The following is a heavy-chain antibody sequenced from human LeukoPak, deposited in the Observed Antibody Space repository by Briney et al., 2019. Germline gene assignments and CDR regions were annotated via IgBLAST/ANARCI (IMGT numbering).Heavy chain of an antibody. CDR1: GGTFGSYA. CDR2: IIPIFGTV. CDR3: ARSSDYDILTGYTFFDY. V-gene: IGHV1-69*05. Sequence: SVKVSCKASGGTFGSYAISWVRQAPGQGLEWMGGIIPIFGTVNYAQKFQGRVTITTDESTSTAYMELSSLRSEDTAVYYCARSSDYDILTGYTFFDYWGQGTLVTVSS. D-gene: IGHD3-9*01. J-gene: IGHJ4*02.